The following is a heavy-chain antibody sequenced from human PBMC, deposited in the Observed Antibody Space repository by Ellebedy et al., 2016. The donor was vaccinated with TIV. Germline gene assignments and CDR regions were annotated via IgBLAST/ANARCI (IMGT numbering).Heavy chain of an antibody. Sequence: MPGGSLRLSCTVSGGSISSYYWTRIRQPPGKGLEWIGYIFDSGSTNYNPSLKSRVTMSVDTSRNHFSLNLTSVTAADTAVYYCARRVGDYWGQGTLVTVSS. V-gene: IGHV4-59*08. CDR1: GGSISSYY. CDR3: ARRVGDY. CDR2: IFDSGST. J-gene: IGHJ4*02.